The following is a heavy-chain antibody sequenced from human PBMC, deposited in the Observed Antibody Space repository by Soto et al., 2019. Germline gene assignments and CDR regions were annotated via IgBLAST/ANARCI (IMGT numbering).Heavy chain of an antibody. CDR2: IYSNGIT. V-gene: IGHV4-4*07. Sequence: SEPLSLPCSVSVGSISNYYWNWIRQPSVKVLEWIGRIYSNGITYYNPSLKSRVTMSVDTSKNQFSLRLDSVTAADTAVYYCVRLGYGPTDNSGYYLFDSWGQGTLVTVSS. CDR1: VGSISNYY. J-gene: IGHJ5*01. D-gene: IGHD3-22*01. CDR3: VRLGYGPTDNSGYYLFDS.